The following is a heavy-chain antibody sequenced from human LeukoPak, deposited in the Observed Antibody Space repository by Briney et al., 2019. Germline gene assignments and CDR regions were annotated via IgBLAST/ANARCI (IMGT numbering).Heavy chain of an antibody. CDR2: ISSSGSTI. V-gene: IGHV3-11*01. CDR1: GFTFRDYY. D-gene: IGHD1-26*01. J-gene: IGHJ4*02. Sequence: GGSLRLSCAASGFTFRDYYMSWIRQAPGKGLEWVSYISSSGSTIYYADSVKGRFTISRDNAKNSLYLQMNSLRAEDTAVYYCAKKIGWEPVDFDYWGQGTLVTVSS. CDR3: AKKIGWEPVDFDY.